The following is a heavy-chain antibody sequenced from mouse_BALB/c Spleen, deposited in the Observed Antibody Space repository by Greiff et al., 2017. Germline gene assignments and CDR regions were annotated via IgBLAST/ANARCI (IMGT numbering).Heavy chain of an antibody. CDR3: ARDRELYDGGFAY. J-gene: IGHJ3*01. D-gene: IGHD2-12*01. V-gene: IGHV3-6*02. CDR2: ISYDGSN. Sequence: ESGPGLVKPSQSLSLTCSVTGYSITSGYYWNWIRQFPGNKLEWMGYISYDGSNHYNPSLKNRISITRDTSKNQFFLKLNSVTTEDTATYYCARDRELYDGGFAYWGQGTLVTVSA. CDR1: GYSITSGYY.